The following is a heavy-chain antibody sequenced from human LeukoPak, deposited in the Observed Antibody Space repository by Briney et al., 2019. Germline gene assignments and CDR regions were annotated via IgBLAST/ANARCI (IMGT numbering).Heavy chain of an antibody. CDR2: INHSGST. Sequence: SETLSLTCAVYGGSFSGYYWSWIRQPPGKGLVWIGEINHSGSTNYNPSLKSRVTISVDTSKNQFSLKLSSVTAADTAVYYCAREIPDIVVVPAAIGWFDPWGQGTLVTVSS. V-gene: IGHV4-34*01. D-gene: IGHD2-2*02. CDR3: AREIPDIVVVPAAIGWFDP. J-gene: IGHJ5*02. CDR1: GGSFSGYY.